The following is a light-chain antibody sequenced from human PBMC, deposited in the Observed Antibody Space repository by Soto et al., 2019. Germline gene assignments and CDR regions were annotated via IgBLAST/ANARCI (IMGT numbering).Light chain of an antibody. CDR1: QSIGNH. J-gene: IGKJ4*01. Sequence: EIVVTQAPATLSESPGERATLSCRASQSIGNHLAWYQQKPGHAPTLVIFGASSRATTIPARFSGSGSGTDFTLTISSLQSGDFAIYYCQEYRAWPLSFGGGTKVAIK. CDR3: QEYRAWPLS. CDR2: GAS. V-gene: IGKV3D-15*01.